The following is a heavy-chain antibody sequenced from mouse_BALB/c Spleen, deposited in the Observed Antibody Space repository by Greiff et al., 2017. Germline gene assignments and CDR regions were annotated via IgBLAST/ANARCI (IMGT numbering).Heavy chain of an antibody. CDR3: AKGGSLGFDY. Sequence: VKLLESGAELAKPGASVKMSCKASGYTFTSYWMHWVKQRPGQGLEWIGYINPSTGYTEYNQKFKDKATLTADKSSSTAYMQLSSLTSEDSAVYYCAKGGSLGFDYWGQGTTLTVSS. CDR1: GYTFTSYW. V-gene: IGHV1-7*01. CDR2: INPSTGYT. J-gene: IGHJ2*01. D-gene: IGHD3-1*01.